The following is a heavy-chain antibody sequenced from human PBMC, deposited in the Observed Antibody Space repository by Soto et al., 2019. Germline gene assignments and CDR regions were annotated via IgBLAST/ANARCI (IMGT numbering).Heavy chain of an antibody. D-gene: IGHD3-3*01. J-gene: IGHJ6*02. CDR2: ISYDASNK. CDR3: ARDEIRFSWAYGMDV. Sequence: QVQLVESGGGVVQPGRSLRLSCAASGFTFSSYAMHWVRQAPGKGLELVAVISYDASNKYYADSVKSQFTISRDNFKNSYYLQMNSLRAEDTAVYYCARDEIRFSWAYGMDVWGQGTTVTVSS. V-gene: IGHV3-30-3*01. CDR1: GFTFSSYA.